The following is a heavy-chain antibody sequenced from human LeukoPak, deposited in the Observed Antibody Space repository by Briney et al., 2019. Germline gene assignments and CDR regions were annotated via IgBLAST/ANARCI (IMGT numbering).Heavy chain of an antibody. CDR3: ARLGPLEYFDY. V-gene: IGHV4-59*08. J-gene: IGHJ4*02. CDR1: GGSISSYY. D-gene: IGHD3-16*01. CDR2: IYYSGST. Sequence: SETLSLTCTVSGGSISSYYWSGIRQPPGKGLEWIGYIYYSGSTNYNPSLKSRVTISVDTSKNQFSLKLSSVTAADTAVYYCARLGPLEYFDYWGQGTLVTVSS.